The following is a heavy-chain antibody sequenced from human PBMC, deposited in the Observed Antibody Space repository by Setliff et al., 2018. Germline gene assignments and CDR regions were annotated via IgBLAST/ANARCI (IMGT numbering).Heavy chain of an antibody. D-gene: IGHD2-15*01. CDR3: ARARYCSGGRCYWTWLDS. CDR1: GGSISSSIYF. V-gene: IGHV4-39*01. Sequence: PSETLSLTCNVSGGSISSSIYFWGWIRQPPGKGLEWIGNIYYSGSTYYSPSLMSRVTISVDTSKNQFSLKLSSVTAADTAVYYCARARYCSGGRCYWTWLDSWAQGTLVTVSS. J-gene: IGHJ5*01. CDR2: IYYSGST.